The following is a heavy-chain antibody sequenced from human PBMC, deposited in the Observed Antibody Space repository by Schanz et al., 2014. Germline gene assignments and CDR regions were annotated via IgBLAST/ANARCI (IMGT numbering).Heavy chain of an antibody. V-gene: IGHV3-21*05. J-gene: IGHJ4*02. D-gene: IGHD3-22*01. CDR1: GFTLSSYA. CDR2: ISGTTTYT. Sequence: EGQLAESGGGLVQPGGSLRLSCAAYGFTLSSYAMHWVRQAPGKGLEWVSYISGTTTYTNYADSVKGRFTISRDNSKNTLYLHMNTLRAEDTAVYYCAKDPSHGDYDYYFDYWGQGTLVTVSS. CDR3: AKDPSHGDYDYYFDY.